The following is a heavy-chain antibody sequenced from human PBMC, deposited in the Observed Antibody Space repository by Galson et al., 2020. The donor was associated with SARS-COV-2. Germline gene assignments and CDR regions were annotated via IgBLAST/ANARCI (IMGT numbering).Heavy chain of an antibody. J-gene: IGHJ3*02. D-gene: IGHD3-22*01. CDR3: ARTDSKFYYDTNGDYGYTNDGFDI. V-gene: IGHV2-26*01. CDR2: ISANDES. Sequence: SGPTLVKPTGTLTVTCTVSGLSLINTRMGVSWIRQPPGKALEWLAHISANDESSYTTSLKRRRTISKDASKSQVVLSLTNVDPTDTATYFCARTDSKFYYDTNGDYGYTNDGFDIWGPGTVVTVSS. CDR1: GLSLINTRMG.